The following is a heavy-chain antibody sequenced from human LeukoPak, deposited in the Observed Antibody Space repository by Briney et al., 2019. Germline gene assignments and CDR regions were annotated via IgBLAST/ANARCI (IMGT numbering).Heavy chain of an antibody. V-gene: IGHV3-21*04. CDR3: ARREQQLGNDAFDI. D-gene: IGHD6-6*01. J-gene: IGHJ3*02. CDR1: GFTFSSYS. CDR2: ISSSSSYI. Sequence: PGGSLRLSCAASGFTFSSYSMNWVRQAPGKGLEWVSSISSSSSYIYYAGSVKGRFTISRDNAKNSLYLQMNSLRAEDTAVYYCARREQQLGNDAFDIWGQGTMVTVSS.